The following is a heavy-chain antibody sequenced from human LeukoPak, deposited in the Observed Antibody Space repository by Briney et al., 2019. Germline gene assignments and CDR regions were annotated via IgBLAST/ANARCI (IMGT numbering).Heavy chain of an antibody. CDR2: TYYRSKWYN. J-gene: IGHJ4*02. Sequence: SQTLSLTCAISGDSVSSNSAAWNWIRQSPSRGLEWLGRTYYRSKWYNDYAVSVKSRITINPDTSKNQFSLQLDSVTPEDTAVYYCARVASYSSSWYPPYYFDYWGQGTLVTVSS. CDR1: GDSVSSNSAA. V-gene: IGHV6-1*01. D-gene: IGHD6-13*01. CDR3: ARVASYSSSWYPPYYFDY.